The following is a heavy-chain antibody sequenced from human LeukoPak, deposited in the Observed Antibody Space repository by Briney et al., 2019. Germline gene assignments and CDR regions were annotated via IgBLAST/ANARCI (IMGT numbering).Heavy chain of an antibody. Sequence: GGSLRLSCAASGFTFSSYSMNWVRQAPGKGLEWVSSISSSSSYIYYADSVKGRFTISRDNAKNSLYLQMNSLRAEDTAVYYCARDLGEERGFGYWGQGTLVAVSS. CDR1: GFTFSSYS. J-gene: IGHJ4*02. CDR3: ARDLGEERGFGY. CDR2: ISSSSSYI. D-gene: IGHD3-10*01. V-gene: IGHV3-21*01.